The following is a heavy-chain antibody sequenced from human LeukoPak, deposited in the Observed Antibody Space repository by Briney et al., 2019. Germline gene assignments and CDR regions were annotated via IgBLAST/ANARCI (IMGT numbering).Heavy chain of an antibody. J-gene: IGHJ6*02. CDR2: MNPNSGNT. V-gene: IGHV1-8*03. Sequence: ASVKVSCKASGYTFTSYDINWVRRATGQGLEWMGWMNPNSGNTGYAQKFQGRVTITADKSTSTAYMELSSLRSEDTAVYYCARAPLDYYDSSGYYHDYYYGMDVWGQGTTVTVSS. CDR3: ARAPLDYYDSSGYYHDYYYGMDV. D-gene: IGHD3-22*01. CDR1: GYTFTSYD.